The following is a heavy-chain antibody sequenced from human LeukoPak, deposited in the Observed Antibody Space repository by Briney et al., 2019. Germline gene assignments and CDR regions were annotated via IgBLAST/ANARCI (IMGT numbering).Heavy chain of an antibody. V-gene: IGHV4-61*01. D-gene: IGHD4-17*01. CDR3: ARRRPNYGDYDY. Sequence: SETLSLTCTVSGGSVTSGSYYWSWIRQPPGKGLESIGYIYCSGTTNYNPSLKSRVTISVDTSKNQFSLRLSSVTAADTAVYYCARRRPNYGDYDYWGQGTLVTVSS. CDR1: GGSVTSGSYY. J-gene: IGHJ4*02. CDR2: IYCSGTT.